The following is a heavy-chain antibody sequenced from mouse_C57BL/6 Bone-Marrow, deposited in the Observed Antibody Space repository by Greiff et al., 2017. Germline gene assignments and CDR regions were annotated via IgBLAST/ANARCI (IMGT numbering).Heavy chain of an antibody. Sequence: QVQLQQPGAELVRPGTSVKLSCKASGYTFTSYWMHWVKQRPGQGLEWIGRIDPNSGGTKYNEKFKSKATLTVDKPSSTAYMQLSSLTSEDSAVYYCARGNWWYFDVWGTGTTVTVSS. CDR2: IDPNSGGT. CDR1: GYTFTSYW. CDR3: ARGNWWYFDV. V-gene: IGHV1-72*01. J-gene: IGHJ1*03. D-gene: IGHD4-1*01.